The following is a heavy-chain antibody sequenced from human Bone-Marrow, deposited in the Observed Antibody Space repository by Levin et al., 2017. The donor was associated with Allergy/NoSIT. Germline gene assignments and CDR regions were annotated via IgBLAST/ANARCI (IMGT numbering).Heavy chain of an antibody. J-gene: IGHJ6*02. CDR2: ISYDGSNK. V-gene: IGHV3-30-3*01. CDR1: GFTFSSYA. Sequence: GESLKISCAASGFTFSSYAMHWVRQAPGKGLEWVAVISYDGSNKYYADSVKGRFTISRDNSKNTLYLQMNSLRAEDTAVYYCARLGLGFSSSSYYYYGMDVWGQGTTVTVSS. CDR3: ARLGLGFSSSSYYYYGMDV. D-gene: IGHD6-13*01.